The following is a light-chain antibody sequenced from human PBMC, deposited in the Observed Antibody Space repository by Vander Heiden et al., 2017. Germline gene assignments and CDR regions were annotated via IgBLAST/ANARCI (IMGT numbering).Light chain of an antibody. CDR2: KDT. CDR3: QSTDICGASVL. J-gene: IGLJ2*01. V-gene: IGLV3-25*03. CDR1: ALPKQY. Sequence: SSDLTQPPSVSVPPGQTARITCSGDALPKQYAYWYQQKPGQAPLLVIYKDTERPSGIPERFSGSSSGTTVTLTIGGVQAEDEADYYCQSTDICGASVLFGGGTKLTVL.